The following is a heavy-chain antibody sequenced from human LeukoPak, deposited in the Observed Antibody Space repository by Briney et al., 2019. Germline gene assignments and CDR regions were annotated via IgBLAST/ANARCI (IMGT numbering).Heavy chain of an antibody. D-gene: IGHD2-15*01. CDR1: GYGFTSSW. CDR2: IYPGDSDI. J-gene: IGHJ4*02. Sequence: GESLKISFEGSGYGFTSSWIGWVRQMPGKGLGWMGIIYPGDSDIRYSPSFQGQVTISADKSITTAYLQWSSLKASDTAIYYCARGLYCSGGSCRFDYWGQGTLVTVSS. V-gene: IGHV5-51*01. CDR3: ARGLYCSGGSCRFDY.